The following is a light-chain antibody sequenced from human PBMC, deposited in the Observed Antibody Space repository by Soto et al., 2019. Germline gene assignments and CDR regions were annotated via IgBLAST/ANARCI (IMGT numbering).Light chain of an antibody. Sequence: QSVLTQPRSVSGSPGESLTISCTGTSSDVRTYNYVSWYQQQPDKAPKLVIYDVTERPSGVSERFSGSKSDHTASLTISGLQAEDEADYYCCSHAGTFSFVFGTGTKVTV. CDR3: CSHAGTFSFV. V-gene: IGLV2-11*01. CDR2: DVT. CDR1: SSDVRTYNY. J-gene: IGLJ1*01.